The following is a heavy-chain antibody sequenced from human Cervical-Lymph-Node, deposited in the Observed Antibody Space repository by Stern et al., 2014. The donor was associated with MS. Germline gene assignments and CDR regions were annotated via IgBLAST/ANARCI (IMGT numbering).Heavy chain of an antibody. CDR3: ARPSAARYFDY. J-gene: IGHJ4*02. V-gene: IGHV3-30-3*01. Sequence: VQLEESGGGVVQPGRSLRLTCATSGFTFGRHSMHWVRQAPGQGLELVAIISYDGSSQHYADSVKGRFTISRSNFNNTLYLQMNSLRVEDTAMYYCARPSAARYFDYWGQGSQVTVSS. CDR2: ISYDGSSQ. CDR1: GFTFGRHS. D-gene: IGHD6-25*01.